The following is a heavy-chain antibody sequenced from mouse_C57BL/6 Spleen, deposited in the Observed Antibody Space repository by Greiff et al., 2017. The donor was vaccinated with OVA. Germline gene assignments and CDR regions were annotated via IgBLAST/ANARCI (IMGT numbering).Heavy chain of an antibody. J-gene: IGHJ3*01. V-gene: IGHV1-55*01. CDR3: ARDYGSSYGLAY. Sequence: QVQLQQPGAELVKPGASVKMSCKASGYTFTSYWITWVKQSPGQGLEWIGDIYPGSGSTNYNEQFKRKATLTVDTASSTAYMPLSSLTSEDSAVYYCARDYGSSYGLAYWGQGTLVTVSA. CDR1: GYTFTSYW. CDR2: IYPGSGST. D-gene: IGHD1-1*01.